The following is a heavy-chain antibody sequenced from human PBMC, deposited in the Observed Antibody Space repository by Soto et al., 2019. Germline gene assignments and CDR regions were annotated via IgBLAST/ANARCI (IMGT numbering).Heavy chain of an antibody. V-gene: IGHV4-30-4*01. CDR3: ARDRRLLPRGPNNWLDL. J-gene: IGHJ5*02. CDR2: IYYDGNS. D-gene: IGHD2-21*01. CDR1: GGSINSGDYY. Sequence: NPSETLSLTCTVSGGSINSGDYYWTWVRQPPGKGLEWIGYIYYDGNSQHNPSLKSRVTMSIDTSKNQFSLNLSSVTAADTAVYYCARDRRLLPRGPNNWLDLWGQGTQVTVSS.